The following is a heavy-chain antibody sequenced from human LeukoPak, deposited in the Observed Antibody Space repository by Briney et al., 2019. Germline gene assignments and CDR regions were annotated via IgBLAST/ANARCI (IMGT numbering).Heavy chain of an antibody. CDR1: GFTFSSYW. CDR3: TRVSIAAAGDIFDY. V-gene: IGHV3-7*01. J-gene: IGHJ4*02. D-gene: IGHD6-13*01. Sequence: GGSLRLSCAASGFTFSSYWMSWVRQAPGKGLEWVANIKQDGSEKYYVDSVKGRFTISRDNAKNSLYLQMNSLRAEDTAVYYCTRVSIAAAGDIFDYWGQGTLVTVSS. CDR2: IKQDGSEK.